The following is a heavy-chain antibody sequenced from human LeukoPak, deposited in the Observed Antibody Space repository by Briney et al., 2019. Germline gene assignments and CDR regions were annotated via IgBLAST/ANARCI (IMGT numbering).Heavy chain of an antibody. Sequence: GGSLRLSCAASGFTFNNYGMHWVRQAPGKGLEWVAFIRYNGNNQYYADSVKGRFTISRDNSKNTLYLQMNSLKGDDTAVYYCAKDRGIISDYWGQGTLVTVSS. J-gene: IGHJ4*02. V-gene: IGHV3-30*02. D-gene: IGHD3-10*01. CDR2: IRYNGNNQ. CDR1: GFTFNNYG. CDR3: AKDRGIISDY.